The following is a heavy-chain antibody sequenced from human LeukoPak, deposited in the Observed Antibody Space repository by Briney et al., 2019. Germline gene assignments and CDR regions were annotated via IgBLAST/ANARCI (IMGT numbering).Heavy chain of an antibody. CDR1: GGSFSGYY. Sequence: SETLSLTCAVYGGSFSGYYWSWIRQPPGKGLEWIGEINHSGSTNYNPSLKSRVTISVDTSKNQFSLKLRSVTAADTAVYYCGRHGYCSGGTCSRSLYYYGMDVWGQGTTVTVSS. CDR2: INHSGST. CDR3: GRHGYCSGGTCSRSLYYYGMDV. J-gene: IGHJ6*02. V-gene: IGHV4-34*01. D-gene: IGHD2-15*01.